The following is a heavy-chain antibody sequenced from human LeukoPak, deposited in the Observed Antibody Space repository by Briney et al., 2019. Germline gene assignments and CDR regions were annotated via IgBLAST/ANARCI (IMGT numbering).Heavy chain of an antibody. Sequence: ASVKVSCKVSGYTLTELSMHWVRQAPGKGLEWMGGFDPEDGETIYAQKFQGRVTMTEDTSTDTAYMELSSLRSEDTVVYYCATVGGYCSSTSCSIAPGYYYYYGMDVWGKGTTVTVSS. CDR1: GYTLTELS. CDR2: FDPEDGET. V-gene: IGHV1-24*01. J-gene: IGHJ6*04. CDR3: ATVGGYCSSTSCSIAPGYYYYYGMDV. D-gene: IGHD2-2*01.